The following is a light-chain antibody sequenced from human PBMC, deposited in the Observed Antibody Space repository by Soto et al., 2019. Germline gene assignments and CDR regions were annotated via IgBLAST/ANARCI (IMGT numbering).Light chain of an antibody. CDR3: QQYGSSLWT. V-gene: IGKV3-20*01. CDR1: QSVSSSY. J-gene: IGKJ1*01. Sequence: EIVLTQSPGTLSLSPGERATLSCRASQSVSSSYLAWYQQKPGQAPRPLIYGASSRATGIPDRFSGSGSGTDFTLTISRREPEDFAVYYCQQYGSSLWTFGQGTKVEIK. CDR2: GAS.